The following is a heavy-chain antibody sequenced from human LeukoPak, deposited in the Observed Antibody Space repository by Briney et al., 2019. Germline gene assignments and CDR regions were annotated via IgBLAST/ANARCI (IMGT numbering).Heavy chain of an antibody. J-gene: IGHJ5*02. CDR3: ARADLMITFRYWFDP. Sequence: ASVKVSCKASGYTFTSYGISWVRQAPGQGLEWMGWISAYNGNTNYAQKLQGRVTMTTDTSTSTAYMELRSLRSDDTAVYYCARADLMITFRYWFDPWGQGTLVTVSS. CDR2: ISAYNGNT. D-gene: IGHD3-16*01. CDR1: GYTFTSYG. V-gene: IGHV1-18*01.